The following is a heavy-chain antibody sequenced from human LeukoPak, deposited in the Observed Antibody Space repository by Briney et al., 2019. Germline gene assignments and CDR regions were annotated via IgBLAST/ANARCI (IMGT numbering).Heavy chain of an antibody. CDR1: XXXXXXYY. V-gene: IGHV4-59*01. Sequence: LSLXXXVSXXXXXXYYWSWIRQPXGXGLEWIGYIYYSGSTNYNPSLKSRVTISVDTSKNQFSLKLSSVTAADTAVYYCARAGAGDGYNYDYWGQGTLVTVSS. CDR3: ARAGAGDGYNYDY. J-gene: IGHJ4*02. CDR2: IYYSGST. D-gene: IGHD5-24*01.